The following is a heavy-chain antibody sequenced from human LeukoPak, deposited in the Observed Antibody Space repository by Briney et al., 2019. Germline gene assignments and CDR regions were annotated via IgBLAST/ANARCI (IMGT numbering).Heavy chain of an antibody. CDR3: ARAEGVEDTMVRGVIIKDPGFDY. V-gene: IGHV6-1*01. Sequence: SQTLSLTCAISGDSVSSNSAAWNWIRQSSSRGLEWLGRTYYRSKWYNDYAVSVKSRITINPDTSKNQFSLQLNSVTPEDTAVYYCARAEGVEDTMVRGVIIKDPGFDYWGQGTLVTVSS. J-gene: IGHJ4*02. CDR1: GDSVSSNSAA. D-gene: IGHD3-10*01. CDR2: TYYRSKWYN.